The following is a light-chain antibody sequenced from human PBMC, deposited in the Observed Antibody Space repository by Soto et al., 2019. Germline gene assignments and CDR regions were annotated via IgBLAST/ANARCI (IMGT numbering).Light chain of an antibody. CDR3: QQYSHLIN. J-gene: IGKJ5*01. CDR1: QDISTS. CDR2: DAS. V-gene: IGKV1-33*01. Sequence: DIQITQSPSSLSVSVVDRVTITCQASQDISTSLIWYQQKLGKAPKLLIYDASNLDTWVPAIFSGCGSGTDFTFTIRSLQPEDIESYYCQQYSHLINCGQGTQGEIK.